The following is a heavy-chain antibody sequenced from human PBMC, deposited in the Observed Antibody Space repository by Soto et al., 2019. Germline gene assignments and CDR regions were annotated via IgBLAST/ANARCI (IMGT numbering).Heavy chain of an antibody. D-gene: IGHD6-13*01. V-gene: IGHV1-69*13. CDR3: ARASIHGSSWYFWFDP. CDR2: IIPLFGTT. J-gene: IGHJ5*02. CDR1: GGTFSRHA. Sequence: ASVKVSCKSSGGTFSRHAINWVRQAPGQGLEWMGGIIPLFGTTNYAQKFKGRLTITADESTNTTYMELSSLKSEDAAVYYCARASIHGSSWYFWFDPWGQGTLVTVSS.